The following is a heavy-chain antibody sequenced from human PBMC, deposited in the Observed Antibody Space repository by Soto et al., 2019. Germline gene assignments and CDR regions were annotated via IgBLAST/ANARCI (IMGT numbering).Heavy chain of an antibody. CDR3: VRDSKQWRYDY. V-gene: IGHV3-48*03. CDR1: VYTFNTYE. Sequence: SLRLSCCASVYTFNTYEMTWLRQAAGMGLEWVSYNSSSGGTIYYADSVMGRFTISRDNAKNSLYLQMTSLRAEDTAVYYCVRDSKQWRYDYWGQGTLVTVSS. CDR2: NSSSGGTI. D-gene: IGHD6-19*01. J-gene: IGHJ4*02.